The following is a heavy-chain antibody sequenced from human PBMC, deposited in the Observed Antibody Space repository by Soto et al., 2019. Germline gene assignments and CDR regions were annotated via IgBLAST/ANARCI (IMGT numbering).Heavy chain of an antibody. CDR2: ISAYNSNT. CDR3: ARKGVSSSWYPFRPNYGMDV. CDR1: GYTFTSYG. Sequence: ASVKVSCKASGYTFTSYGISWVRQAPGQGLEWMGWISAYNSNTNYAQKLQGRVTMTTDTSTSTAYMELRSLRSDDTAVYYCARKGVSSSWYPFRPNYGMDVWGQGTTVTVSS. D-gene: IGHD6-13*01. V-gene: IGHV1-18*04. J-gene: IGHJ6*02.